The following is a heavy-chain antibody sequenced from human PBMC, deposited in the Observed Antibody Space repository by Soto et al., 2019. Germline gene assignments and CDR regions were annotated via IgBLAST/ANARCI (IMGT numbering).Heavy chain of an antibody. V-gene: IGHV3-23*01. CDR3: AKDRDYYGSGSYYNG. J-gene: IGHJ4*02. D-gene: IGHD3-10*01. CDR1: GFTFSSYA. Sequence: GGSLRLSCAASGFTFSSYAMSWVRQAPGKGLEWVSAISGSGGSTYYADSVKGRFTISRDNSKNTLYLQMNSLRAEDTAVYYCAKDRDYYGSGSYYNGWGQGTLVTVSS. CDR2: ISGSGGST.